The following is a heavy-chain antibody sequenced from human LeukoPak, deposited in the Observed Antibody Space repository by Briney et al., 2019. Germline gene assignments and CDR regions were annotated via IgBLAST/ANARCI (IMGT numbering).Heavy chain of an antibody. CDR3: AKDRKSVGGQGSSWYYFDY. CDR2: ISYDGSNK. CDR1: GFTFSSYG. V-gene: IGHV3-30*18. Sequence: PGRSLRLSCAASGFTFSSYGMHWVRQAPGKGLEWVAVISYDGSNKYYADSVKGRFTISRDNSKNTLYLQMNSLRAEDTAVYYCAKDRKSVGGQGSSWYYFDYWGQGTLVTVSS. D-gene: IGHD6-13*01. J-gene: IGHJ4*02.